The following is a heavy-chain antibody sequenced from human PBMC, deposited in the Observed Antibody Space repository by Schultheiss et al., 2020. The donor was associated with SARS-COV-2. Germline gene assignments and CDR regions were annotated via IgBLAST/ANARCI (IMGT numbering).Heavy chain of an antibody. J-gene: IGHJ4*02. V-gene: IGHV3-23*01. CDR1: GFTFSSYA. Sequence: GGSLRLSCAASGFTFSSYAMSWVRQAPGKGLEWVSAISGSGGSTYYADSVEGRFTMSRDNGKNTVYLQMNSLRAEDTAVYYCVRDAGNSGRYGGQGTLVTVSS. CDR2: ISGSGGST. CDR3: VRDAGNSGRY. D-gene: IGHD6-19*01.